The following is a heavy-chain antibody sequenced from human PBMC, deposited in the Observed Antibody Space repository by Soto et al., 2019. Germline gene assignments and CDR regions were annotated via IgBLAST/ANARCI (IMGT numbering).Heavy chain of an antibody. CDR1: GGTFSSYA. J-gene: IGHJ4*02. CDR2: IIPIFGTA. Sequence: QVQLVQSGAEVKKPGSSVKVSCKASGGTFSSYAISWVRQAPGQGLEWMGGIIPIFGTANYAQKFQGRVTITADESTSTAYMELSSLRSEDTAVYYCARGQDYYDSSGYYLGRGEIDYWGQGTLVTVSS. D-gene: IGHD3-22*01. V-gene: IGHV1-69*12. CDR3: ARGQDYYDSSGYYLGRGEIDY.